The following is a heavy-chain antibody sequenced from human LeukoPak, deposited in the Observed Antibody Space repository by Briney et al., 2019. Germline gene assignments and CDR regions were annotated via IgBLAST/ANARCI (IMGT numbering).Heavy chain of an antibody. CDR1: GGSIRSSSYY. D-gene: IGHD2-2*01. Sequence: PSETLSLTCTVSGGSIRSSSYYWGWIRHPPGNGLEWIGSIYYSGSTYYNPSLKSRVTISVDTSKNQFSLKLSSVTAADTAVYYCASSVVPAAMGLDYWGQGTLVTVSS. CDR2: IYYSGST. CDR3: ASSVVPAAMGLDY. J-gene: IGHJ4*02. V-gene: IGHV4-39*01.